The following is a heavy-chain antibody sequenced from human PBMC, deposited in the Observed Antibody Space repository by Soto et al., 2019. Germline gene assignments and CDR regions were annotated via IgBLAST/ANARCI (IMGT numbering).Heavy chain of an antibody. J-gene: IGHJ6*02. CDR2: ISAYNGNT. CDR1: GYTFTSYG. Sequence: GASVKVSCKASGYTFTSYGISWVRQAPGQGLEWMGWISAYNGNTNYAQKLQGRVTMTTDTSTSTAYMELRSLRSEDTAVDYCDRDQDTAMPYGMDVWGPGTTVTVSS. V-gene: IGHV1-18*01. CDR3: DRDQDTAMPYGMDV. D-gene: IGHD5-18*01.